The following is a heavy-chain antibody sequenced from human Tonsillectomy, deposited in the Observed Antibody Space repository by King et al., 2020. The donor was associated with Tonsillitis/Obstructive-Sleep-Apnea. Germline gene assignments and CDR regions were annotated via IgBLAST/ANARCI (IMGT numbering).Heavy chain of an antibody. CDR1: GFTFSSYA. Sequence: VQLVESGGGVVQPGRSLRLSCAASGFTFSSYALHWVRQAPGKGLQWVAVISYDGGKKYYVDSVKGRFTISRDNSKNTLYLQMSSLRAEDTAVYYCAAAPIGVAGEFDYWGQGTLVTVSS. CDR3: AAAPIGVAGEFDY. D-gene: IGHD6-19*01. V-gene: IGHV3-30*14. CDR2: ISYDGGKK. J-gene: IGHJ4*02.